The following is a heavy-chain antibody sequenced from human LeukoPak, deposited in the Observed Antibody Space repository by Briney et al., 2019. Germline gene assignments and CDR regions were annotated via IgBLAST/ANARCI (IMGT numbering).Heavy chain of an antibody. CDR1: GGSFSGCY. CDR2: INHSGST. Sequence: PSETLSLNCAVYGGSFSGCYWSWIRQPPGKGLEWIGEINHSGSTNYNPSLKSRVTISVDTSKNQFSLKLSSVTAADTAVYYCARGRVSSWNYWGQGTLVTVCS. D-gene: IGHD6-13*01. CDR3: ARGRVSSWNY. V-gene: IGHV4-34*01. J-gene: IGHJ4*02.